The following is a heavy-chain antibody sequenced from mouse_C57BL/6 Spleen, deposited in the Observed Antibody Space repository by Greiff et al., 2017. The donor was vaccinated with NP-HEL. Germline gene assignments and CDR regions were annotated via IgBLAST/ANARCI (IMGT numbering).Heavy chain of an antibody. V-gene: IGHV3-6*01. Sequence: EVQVVESGPGLVKPSQSLSLTCSVTGYSITSGYYWNWIRQSPGNKLEWMGYISYDGSNNYNPSLKNLISITRDTSKNQFFLKLNSVTTEDTATYYCARAGYSNYESLFAYWGQGTLVTVSA. CDR1: GYSITSGYY. D-gene: IGHD2-5*01. CDR2: ISYDGSN. CDR3: ARAGYSNYESLFAY. J-gene: IGHJ3*01.